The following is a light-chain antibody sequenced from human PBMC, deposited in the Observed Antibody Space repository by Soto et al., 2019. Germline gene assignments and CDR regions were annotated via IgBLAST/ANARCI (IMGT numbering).Light chain of an antibody. CDR1: QSVSSY. Sequence: EIVLTQSPATLSLSPGERATLSCRASQSVSSYLAWYQQKPGQAPRLLIYDASNRATGIPARFSGSGSWTDVTLAISSLEPEDFAVYYCQQRSNWPALTCGGGTKVEIK. CDR3: QQRSNWPALT. CDR2: DAS. V-gene: IGKV3-11*01. J-gene: IGKJ4*01.